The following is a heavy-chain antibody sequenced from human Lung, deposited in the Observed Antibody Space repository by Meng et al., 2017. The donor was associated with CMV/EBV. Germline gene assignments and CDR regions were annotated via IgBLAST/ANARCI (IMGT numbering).Heavy chain of an antibody. Sequence: SXXVSXKASGYTLTNYYIHWVRQAPGQGLEWMGIINPSDNTTIYAQKFQDRVTMTRDTSTSTVYMELSSLRSDDTALYYCARDLGYSSSWYFQYYFDCWGQGXLVTVSS. D-gene: IGHD6-13*01. CDR1: GYTLTNYY. CDR3: ARDLGYSSSWYFQYYFDC. J-gene: IGHJ4*02. CDR2: INPSDNTT. V-gene: IGHV1-46*01.